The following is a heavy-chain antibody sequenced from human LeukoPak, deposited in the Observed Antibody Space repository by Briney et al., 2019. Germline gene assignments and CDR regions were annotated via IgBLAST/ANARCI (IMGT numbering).Heavy chain of an antibody. Sequence: PGGSLRLSCAASGFTFDDYAMHWVRQAPGKGLEWVSLVSGDGGGTYYADSVKGRFTISRDNSKNSLYLQMNSLRTEDTALYYCSKEAYCGGDCYSGAFDIWGQGTMVTVSS. D-gene: IGHD2-21*02. CDR2: VSGDGGGT. V-gene: IGHV3-43*02. J-gene: IGHJ3*02. CDR3: SKEAYCGGDCYSGAFDI. CDR1: GFTFDDYA.